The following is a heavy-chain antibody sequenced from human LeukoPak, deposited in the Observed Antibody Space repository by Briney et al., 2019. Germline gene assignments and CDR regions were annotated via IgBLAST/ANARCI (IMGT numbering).Heavy chain of an antibody. CDR1: GGSISSGSYY. J-gene: IGHJ4*02. Sequence: MPSETLSLTCTVSGGSISSGSYYWSWIRQPAGKGLEWIGRIYTSGSTSYNPSLKSRFTISLDTSENHFSLKLSSVTAADTAVYYCARVTTGGYYNYWGQGTLVTVSS. V-gene: IGHV4-61*02. CDR2: IYTSGST. CDR3: ARVTTGGYYNY. D-gene: IGHD3-22*01.